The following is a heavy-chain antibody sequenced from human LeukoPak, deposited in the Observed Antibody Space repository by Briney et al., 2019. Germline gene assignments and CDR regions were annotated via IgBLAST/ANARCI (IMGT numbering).Heavy chain of an antibody. Sequence: GGSLRLSCAASGFTFTSYAMSRVRQAPGKGLEWLSVVSHNGVNRYYADSVRGRLSISRDNSKNTVYLQMNSLRADDTAVYYCAKHITVAGTAWYIGHWGQGTLLTVSS. CDR3: AKHITVAGTAWYIGH. J-gene: IGHJ4*02. D-gene: IGHD4-11*01. V-gene: IGHV3-23*01. CDR1: GFTFTSYA. CDR2: VSHNGVNR.